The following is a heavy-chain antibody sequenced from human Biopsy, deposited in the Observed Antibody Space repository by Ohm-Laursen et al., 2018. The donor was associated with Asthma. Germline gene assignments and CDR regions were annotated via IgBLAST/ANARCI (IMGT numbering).Heavy chain of an antibody. V-gene: IGHV1-18*01. J-gene: IGHJ6*02. CDR1: GYTFNRAG. Sequence: ASVKVSCKTSGYTFNRAGITWARQAPGQGLEWMGWISVYNGNTKVAQKLQDRVTMITDTSTSTAYMELRSLRSDDTAVYFCARAVDYSHYYGIDVWGQGTTVTVS. CDR3: ARAVDYSHYYGIDV. D-gene: IGHD3-10*01. CDR2: ISVYNGNT.